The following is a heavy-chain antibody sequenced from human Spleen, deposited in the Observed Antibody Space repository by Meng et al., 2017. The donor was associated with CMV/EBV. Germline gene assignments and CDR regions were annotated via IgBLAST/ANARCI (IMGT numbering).Heavy chain of an antibody. Sequence: CAPSRFTFSSYAMSWVRQARGKGLEWVSGINDSGGSTYYTDSVKGRFTISRDNSKNTLYLQMNSLRAEDTAIYYCAKGDRGYSYGLEYWGQGTLVTVSS. CDR2: INDSGGST. V-gene: IGHV3-23*01. J-gene: IGHJ4*02. CDR3: AKGDRGYSYGLEY. D-gene: IGHD5-18*01. CDR1: RFTFSSYA.